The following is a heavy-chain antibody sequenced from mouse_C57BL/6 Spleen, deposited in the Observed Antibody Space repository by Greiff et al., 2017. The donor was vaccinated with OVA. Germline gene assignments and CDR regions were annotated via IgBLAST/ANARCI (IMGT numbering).Heavy chain of an antibody. CDR1: GYTFTSYW. D-gene: IGHD2-4*01. J-gene: IGHJ2*01. Sequence: QVQLKQPGAELVKPGASVKLSCKASGYTFTSYWMHWVKQRPGQGLEWIGMIHPNSGSTNYNEKFKSKATLTVDKSSSTAYMQLSSLTSEDAAVDYCARRGGYDYDGDWGQGTTLTVSS. CDR2: IHPNSGST. CDR3: ARRGGYDYDGD. V-gene: IGHV1-64*01.